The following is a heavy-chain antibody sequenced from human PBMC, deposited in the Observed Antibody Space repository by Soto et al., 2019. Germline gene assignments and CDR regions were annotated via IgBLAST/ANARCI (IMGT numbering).Heavy chain of an antibody. D-gene: IGHD3-16*01. CDR3: TRGQTLGVNYYYYYMDV. CDR2: IRSKAYGGTT. CDR1: GFTFGDYA. V-gene: IGHV3-49*03. J-gene: IGHJ6*03. Sequence: GGSLRLSCTASGFTFGDYAMSWFRQAPGKGLEWVGFIRSKAYGGTTEYAASVKGRFTISRDDSKSIAYLQMNSLKTEDTAVYYCTRGQTLGVNYYYYYMDVWGKGTTVTVSS.